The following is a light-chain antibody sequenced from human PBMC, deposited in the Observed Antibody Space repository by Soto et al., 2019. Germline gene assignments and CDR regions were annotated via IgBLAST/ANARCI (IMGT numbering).Light chain of an antibody. CDR1: QSISNS. Sequence: DIQMTQSPSSLSASVGDRVTIACRASQSISNSVNWYQQKPGKAPKFLIYAASSLQSGVPSRFSGTGSGTDFTLTISSLQPEDFATYYCQQTYSGPQTFGQGTKVELK. CDR2: AAS. V-gene: IGKV1-39*01. CDR3: QQTYSGPQT. J-gene: IGKJ1*01.